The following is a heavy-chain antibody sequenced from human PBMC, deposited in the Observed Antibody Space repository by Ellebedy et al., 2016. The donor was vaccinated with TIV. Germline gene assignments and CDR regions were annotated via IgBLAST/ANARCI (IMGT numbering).Heavy chain of an antibody. Sequence: SETLSLXXTVSGGSISSSSYYWGWIRQPPGKGLEWIGSIYYSGSTYYNPSLKSRVTISVDTSKNQFSLKLSSVTAADTAVYYCARGLAFDYWGQGTLVTVSS. V-gene: IGHV4-39*07. CDR3: ARGLAFDY. CDR1: GGSISSSSYY. CDR2: IYYSGST. J-gene: IGHJ4*02.